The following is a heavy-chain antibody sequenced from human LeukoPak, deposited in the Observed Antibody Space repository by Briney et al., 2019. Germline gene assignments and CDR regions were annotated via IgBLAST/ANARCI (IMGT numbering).Heavy chain of an antibody. CDR2: ISGSGGHT. V-gene: IGHV3-23*01. Sequence: GGSLRLSCAASGFTFSSYAMGWVRQAPGKGPDWVSSISGSGGHTYFADSVRGRFTISRDNSKNTLGLQMNSLKVEDTAVYYCAKFRYHSNDNNYLDFNYWGQGTLVTVSS. D-gene: IGHD3-22*01. J-gene: IGHJ4*02. CDR1: GFTFSSYA. CDR3: AKFRYHSNDNNYLDFNY.